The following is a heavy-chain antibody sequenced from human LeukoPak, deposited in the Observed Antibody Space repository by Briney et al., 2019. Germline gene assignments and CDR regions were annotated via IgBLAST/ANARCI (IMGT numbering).Heavy chain of an antibody. CDR2: ISYDGSNK. V-gene: IGHV3-30*18. Sequence: GRSLRLSCAASGFTFSSYGMHWVRQAPGKGLEWVAVISYDGSNKYYADSVKGRFTISRDNSKNTLYLQMNSLRAEDTAVYYCAKAGVEMATSLDYWGQGTLVTVSS. J-gene: IGHJ4*02. CDR1: GFTFSSYG. D-gene: IGHD5-24*01. CDR3: AKAGVEMATSLDY.